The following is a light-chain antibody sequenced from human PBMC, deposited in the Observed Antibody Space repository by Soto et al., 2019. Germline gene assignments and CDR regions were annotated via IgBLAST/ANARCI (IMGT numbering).Light chain of an antibody. J-gene: IGKJ1*01. Sequence: DIQMTQSPSTLSGSVGDRVTITCRASQTISSWLAWYQQKPGKAPKLLIYKASTLKSGVPSRFSGSGSGTDFPLTNSSLRPDDFPIYYCQHYNGYSEASAQGPKVQL. CDR3: QHYNGYSEA. CDR1: QTISSW. CDR2: KAS. V-gene: IGKV1-5*03.